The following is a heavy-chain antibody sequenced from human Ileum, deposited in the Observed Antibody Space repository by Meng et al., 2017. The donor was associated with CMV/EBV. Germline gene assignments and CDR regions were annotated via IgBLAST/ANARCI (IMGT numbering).Heavy chain of an antibody. CDR3: AGEYGLLNTPYFEF. CDR2: ISHDGGKE. J-gene: IGHJ4*02. V-gene: IGHV3-30-3*01. D-gene: IGHD3-10*01. CDR1: GLTFTNYN. Sequence: GESLKISCAASGLTFTNYNFHWVRQAPGKGLEWVATISHDGGKEYYADSVKGRFTVSRDNSKDTLFLQLNSLKGDDTAVYCCAGEYGLLNTPYFEFWGQGTLVTVSS.